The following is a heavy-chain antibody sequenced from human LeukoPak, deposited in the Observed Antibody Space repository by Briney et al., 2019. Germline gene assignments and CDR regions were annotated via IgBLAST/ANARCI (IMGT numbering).Heavy chain of an antibody. V-gene: IGHV3-23*01. CDR1: GFTFSSYA. D-gene: IGHD4-11*01. CDR3: AKVLGGNYASLVY. Sequence: GGSLRLSCAASGFTFSSYAMSWVRQAPGKGLEWVSAISGSGGSTYYAGSVKGRFTISRDNSKNTLYLQMNSLRAEDTAVYYCAKVLGGNYASLVYWGQGTLVTVSS. CDR2: ISGSGGST. J-gene: IGHJ4*02.